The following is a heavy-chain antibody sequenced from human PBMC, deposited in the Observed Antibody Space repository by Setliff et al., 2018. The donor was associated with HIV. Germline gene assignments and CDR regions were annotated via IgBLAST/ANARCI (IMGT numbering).Heavy chain of an antibody. J-gene: IGHJ4*02. CDR2: INVGSGNT. Sequence: ASVKVSCKASGYGFTRKIIHWVRQAPGQRLEWMGWINVGSGNTKYSLRFQDRVTLTRDTSATTAYMELSSLRSEDTAVYYCARTLTYYFDGSFSSGPADYWGLGTLVTVSS. CDR1: GYGFTRKI. CDR3: ARTLTYYFDGSFSSGPADY. D-gene: IGHD3-22*01. V-gene: IGHV1-3*01.